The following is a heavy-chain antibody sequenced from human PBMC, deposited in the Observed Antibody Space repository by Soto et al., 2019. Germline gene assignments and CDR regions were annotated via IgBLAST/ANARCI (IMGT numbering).Heavy chain of an antibody. D-gene: IGHD3-22*01. Sequence: EVQLVESGGGLVQPGRSLRLSCAASGFTFDDYAMHWVRQAPGKGLEWVSGISWNSGSIGYADSVKGRFTISRDNAKNSLYMQMNSLRAEDTVLYYCAKDPLKRYYYDSSGYPNWFDPWGQGTLVTVSS. CDR2: ISWNSGSI. CDR3: AKDPLKRYYYDSSGYPNWFDP. J-gene: IGHJ5*02. CDR1: GFTFDDYA. V-gene: IGHV3-9*01.